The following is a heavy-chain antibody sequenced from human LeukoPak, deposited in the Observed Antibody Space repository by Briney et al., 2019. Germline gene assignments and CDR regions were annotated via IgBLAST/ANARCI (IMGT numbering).Heavy chain of an antibody. Sequence: GGSLRLSCAASGFTFSDYSMSWVRQAPGKGLEWVSVIYSGGSTYYADSVKGRFTISRDNSKNTLYLQMNSLRAEDTAVYYCATGDLDSSGYYDYWGQGTLVTVSS. CDR1: GFTFSDYS. CDR2: IYSGGST. D-gene: IGHD3-22*01. J-gene: IGHJ4*02. CDR3: ATGDLDSSGYYDY. V-gene: IGHV3-53*01.